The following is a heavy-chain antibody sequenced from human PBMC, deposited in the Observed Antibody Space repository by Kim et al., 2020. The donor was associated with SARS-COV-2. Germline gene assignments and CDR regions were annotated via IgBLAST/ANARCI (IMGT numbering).Heavy chain of an antibody. V-gene: IGHV1-46*01. CDR2: INPSGGST. D-gene: IGHD6-13*01. CDR3: ARDSIAAAGTSGWFDP. CDR1: GYTFTSYY. J-gene: IGHJ5*02. Sequence: ASVKVSCKASGYTFTSYYMHWVRQDPGQGLEWMGIINPSGGSTSYAQKFQGRVTMTRDTSTSTVYMELSSLRSEDTAVYYCARDSIAAAGTSGWFDPWGQGTLVTVSS.